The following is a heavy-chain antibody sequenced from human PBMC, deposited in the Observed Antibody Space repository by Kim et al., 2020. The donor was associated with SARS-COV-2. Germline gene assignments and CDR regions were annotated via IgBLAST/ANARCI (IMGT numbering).Heavy chain of an antibody. CDR1: GYTFTSYD. D-gene: IGHD6-13*01. J-gene: IGHJ4*02. Sequence: ASVKVSCKASGYTFTSYDINWVRQATGQGLEWMGWMNPNSGNTGYAQKFQGRVTMTRNTSISTAYMELSSLRSEDTAVYYCARGLNQLYSSSWNFDYWGQGTLVTVSS. CDR2: MNPNSGNT. V-gene: IGHV1-8*01. CDR3: ARGLNQLYSSSWNFDY.